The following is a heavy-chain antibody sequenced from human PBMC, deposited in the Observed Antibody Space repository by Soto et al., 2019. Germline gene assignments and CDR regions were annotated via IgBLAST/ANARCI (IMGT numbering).Heavy chain of an antibody. J-gene: IGHJ4*02. D-gene: IGHD1-26*01. CDR1: GFTFSDHA. V-gene: IGHV3-23*01. CDR2: IRGDLVTT. Sequence: GGSLRLACATSGFTFSDHAMHWVRQAPGEWLEWVSGIRGDLVTTPYADSVRGRFTISRDNSKNTLYLQMNSLRAEDTAIYYCVKEGKMGVEGFDFWGQGTLVTVSS. CDR3: VKEGKMGVEGFDF.